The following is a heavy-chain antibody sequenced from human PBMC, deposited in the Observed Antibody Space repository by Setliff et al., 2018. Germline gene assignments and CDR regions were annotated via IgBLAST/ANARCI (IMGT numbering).Heavy chain of an antibody. CDR2: IKQDGSEK. CDR1: GFTFSSYW. D-gene: IGHD6-25*01. V-gene: IGHV3-7*01. Sequence: GGSLRLSCAASGFTFSSYWMSWVRQAPGKGLEWVSNIKQDGSEKHYVDSVKGRFTISRDNARNSLYLQMNSLRADDTAVYYCARSAANGGHDPFDIWGQGTMVTVSS. CDR3: ARSAANGGHDPFDI. J-gene: IGHJ3*02.